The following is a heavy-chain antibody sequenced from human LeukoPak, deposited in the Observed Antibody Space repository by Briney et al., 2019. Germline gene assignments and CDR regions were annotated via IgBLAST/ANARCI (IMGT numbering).Heavy chain of an antibody. Sequence: GGSLRLSCAASGFTFSSYSMNWVRQAPGKGLEWVSAISSSSSYIYYADSVKGRFTISRDNAKNSLYLQMNSLRAEDTAVYYCARRGRNDYGDYLMAAFDYWGQGTLVTVSS. D-gene: IGHD4-17*01. CDR1: GFTFSSYS. CDR3: ARRGRNDYGDYLMAAFDY. V-gene: IGHV3-21*01. J-gene: IGHJ4*02. CDR2: ISSSSSYI.